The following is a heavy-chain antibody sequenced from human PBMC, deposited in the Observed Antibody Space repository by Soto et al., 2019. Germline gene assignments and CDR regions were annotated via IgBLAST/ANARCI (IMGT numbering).Heavy chain of an antibody. V-gene: IGHV4-39*01. CDR1: GGSISSSSYY. J-gene: IGHJ4*02. Sequence: GSLRLSCTVSGGSISSSSYYWGWIRQPPGKGLEWIGSIYYSGSTYYNPSLKSRVTISVDTSKNQFSLKLSSVTAADTAVYYCARGSELGTDSSGYYYFDYWGQGTLVTVSS. CDR3: ARGSELGTDSSGYYYFDY. D-gene: IGHD3-22*01. CDR2: IYYSGST.